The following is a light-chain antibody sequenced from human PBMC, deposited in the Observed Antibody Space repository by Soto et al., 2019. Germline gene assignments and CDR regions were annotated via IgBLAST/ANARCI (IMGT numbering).Light chain of an antibody. CDR3: QQYDNWPPFT. CDR2: GAY. J-gene: IGKJ3*01. CDR1: QSVNSH. V-gene: IGKV3-15*01. Sequence: EILMAQSPATLSVSPGERDTLSCSASQSVNSHLAWYQQKPGQAPRLLIYGAYYRATGIPARFSGSGSGTDFTLTISSLQSEDFAVYYCQQYDNWPPFTFGPGTKVEIK.